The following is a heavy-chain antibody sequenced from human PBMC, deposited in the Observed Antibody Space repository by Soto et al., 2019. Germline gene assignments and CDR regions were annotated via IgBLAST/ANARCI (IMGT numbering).Heavy chain of an antibody. CDR3: TRLSYGMDV. CDR1: GFTFSGSA. V-gene: IGHV3-73*01. CDR2: IRSKANSYAT. Sequence: EVQLVESGGGLVQPGGSLKLSCAASGFTFSGSAMHWVRQASGKGLEWVGRIRSKANSYATAYAASVKGRFTISRDDSKNTAYLQMNSLKTEDTAVYYWTRLSYGMDVWGQGTTVTVSS. J-gene: IGHJ6*02.